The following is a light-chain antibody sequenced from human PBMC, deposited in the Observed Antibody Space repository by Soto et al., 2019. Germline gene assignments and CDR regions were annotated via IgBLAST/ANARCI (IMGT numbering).Light chain of an antibody. CDR1: QGISSNN. J-gene: IGKJ1*01. Sequence: EIVLTQSPGTLSLSPGERATLSCRASQGISSNNLAWYQQKTGQAPRLLIYGASSRATGIPARFSGSGSGTDFTLTISRLGPEDSALYYCQQYGGSPLFGQGTKVEIK. V-gene: IGKV3-20*01. CDR2: GAS. CDR3: QQYGGSPL.